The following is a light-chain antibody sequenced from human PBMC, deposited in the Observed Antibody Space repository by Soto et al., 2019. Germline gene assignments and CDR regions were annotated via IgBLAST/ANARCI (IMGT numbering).Light chain of an antibody. Sequence: EIVLTQSPGTLSLSPGERATLSCRASQSVSSSYFAWYQQKPGQAPRLLIYAASSRATGIPDRFSGSGSVTDFTLTISRLEPEDFAVYYCQQYGSSLITFGQGTRLEIK. V-gene: IGKV3-20*01. CDR3: QQYGSSLIT. J-gene: IGKJ5*01. CDR2: AAS. CDR1: QSVSSSY.